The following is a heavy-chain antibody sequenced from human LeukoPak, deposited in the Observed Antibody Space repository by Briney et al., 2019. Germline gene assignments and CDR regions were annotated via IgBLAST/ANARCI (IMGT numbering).Heavy chain of an antibody. Sequence: ASVKVSCKTSGYTFTDYYMHWVRQAPGQVLEWMGWINPNSGGTNYAQRFQGRVTMTRDTSISTAYMELNRLRSDDTAVYYCAGVMSTVTSGYYNYMDVWGNGTTVTVSS. CDR2: INPNSGGT. V-gene: IGHV1-2*02. CDR3: AGVMSTVTSGYYNYMDV. J-gene: IGHJ6*03. D-gene: IGHD4-17*01. CDR1: GYTFTDYY.